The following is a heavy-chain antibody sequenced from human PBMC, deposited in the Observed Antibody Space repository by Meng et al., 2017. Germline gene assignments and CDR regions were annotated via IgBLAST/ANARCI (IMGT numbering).Heavy chain of an antibody. CDR1: GYTFTSYG. J-gene: IGHJ1*01. Sequence: QGQVVQSGDEVKKPGASVKVSCKASGYTFTSYGISWVRQAPGQGLEWMGWISAYNGNTNYAQKLQGRVTMTTDTSTSTAYMELRSLRSDDTAVYYCAQTTVTTYSEYFQHWGQGTLVTVSS. CDR3: AQTTVTTYSEYFQH. D-gene: IGHD4-11*01. CDR2: ISAYNGNT. V-gene: IGHV1-18*01.